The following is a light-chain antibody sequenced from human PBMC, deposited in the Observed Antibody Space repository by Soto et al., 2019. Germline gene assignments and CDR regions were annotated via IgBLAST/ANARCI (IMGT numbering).Light chain of an antibody. CDR1: SLDVGGYNY. Sequence: ALTQPASVSGSPGQSITISCTGTSLDVGGYNYVSWYQQHPGKAPKLMIFEVSNRPSGVSYRFSGSKSGNTASLTISGLQAEDEADYYCSSYTSSIIHYVFGTGTKVTVL. CDR2: EVS. V-gene: IGLV2-14*01. CDR3: SSYTSSIIHYV. J-gene: IGLJ1*01.